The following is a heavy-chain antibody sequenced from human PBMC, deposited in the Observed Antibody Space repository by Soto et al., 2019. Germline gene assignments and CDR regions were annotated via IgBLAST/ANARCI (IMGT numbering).Heavy chain of an antibody. Sequence: ASVKVSCKACGYTFTSYYMHWVRQAPGQGLEWMGLFNPSSGTTNYAQNFQGRLTMTSDTSTSTVYMEVGSLRFEDTAVYYCARMGELRQDYWGQGTLVTFSS. CDR2: FNPSSGTT. V-gene: IGHV1-46*01. J-gene: IGHJ4*02. D-gene: IGHD3-16*01. CDR3: ARMGELRQDY. CDR1: GYTFTSYY.